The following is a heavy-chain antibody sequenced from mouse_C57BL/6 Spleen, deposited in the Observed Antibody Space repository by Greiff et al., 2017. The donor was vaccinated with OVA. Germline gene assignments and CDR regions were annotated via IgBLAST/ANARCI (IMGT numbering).Heavy chain of an antibody. CDR2: IYPGDGDT. Sequence: VQLQQSGPELVKPGASVKISCKASGYAFSSSWMNWVKQRPGKGLEWIGRIYPGDGDTNYNGKFKGKATLTADKSSSTAYMQLSSLTSEDSAVYFCARSDEYGDYWGQGTTLTVSS. J-gene: IGHJ2*01. CDR3: ARSDEYGDY. D-gene: IGHD5-1*01. V-gene: IGHV1-82*01. CDR1: GYAFSSSW.